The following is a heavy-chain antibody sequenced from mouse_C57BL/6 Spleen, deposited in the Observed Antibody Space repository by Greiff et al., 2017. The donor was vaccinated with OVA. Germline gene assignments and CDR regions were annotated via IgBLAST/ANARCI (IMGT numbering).Heavy chain of an antibody. CDR1: GYTFTDYY. D-gene: IGHD4-1*01. Sequence: EVQLQQSGPELVKPGASVKISCKASGYTFTDYYMNWVKQSHGKSLEWIGDINPNNGGTSYNQKFKGKATLTVDKSSSTAYMELRSLTSEDSAVYYCAGAGKYYFDYWGQGTTLTVSS. V-gene: IGHV1-26*01. CDR2: INPNNGGT. J-gene: IGHJ2*01. CDR3: AGAGKYYFDY.